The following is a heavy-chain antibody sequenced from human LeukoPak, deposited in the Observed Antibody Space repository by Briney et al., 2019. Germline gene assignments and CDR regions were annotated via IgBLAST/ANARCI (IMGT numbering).Heavy chain of an antibody. CDR2: IYYSGST. D-gene: IGHD2-21*01. J-gene: IGHJ5*02. Sequence: SETLSLTCTVSGASISSTSYYWGWIRQPPGKGLEWIGSIYYSGSTYYNPSLKSRVTISVDTSKNQCSLKLSSVTAADTAVYYCARGLTLLWSFEAFDPWGQGTLVTVSS. V-gene: IGHV4-39*07. CDR1: GASISSTSYY. CDR3: ARGLTLLWSFEAFDP.